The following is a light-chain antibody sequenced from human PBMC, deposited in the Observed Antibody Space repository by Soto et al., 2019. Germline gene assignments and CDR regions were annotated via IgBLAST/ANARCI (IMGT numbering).Light chain of an antibody. CDR1: QSVTTN. CDR2: GAS. J-gene: IGKJ5*01. Sequence: EIVMTQSPATLSVSPGDRVTLSCRASQSVTTNLAWYQQKPGQAPRLLIYGASTRAPRIPARFSGSGSVTEFTLTISSLQSEDFAVYYCQQYNIWPPITIGQGTRLEIK. CDR3: QQYNIWPPIT. V-gene: IGKV3-15*01.